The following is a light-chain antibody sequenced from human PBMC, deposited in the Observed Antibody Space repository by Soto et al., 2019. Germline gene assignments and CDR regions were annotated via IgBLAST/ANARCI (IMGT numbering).Light chain of an antibody. Sequence: QSALTQPRSVSGSPGQSVTISCTGSSSDVGTYKYVSWYQQHPGKAPKLMIYDVSQRPSGVPDRFSGSKSGNTASLTISGLQAEDESDYYCCSYAGRYSSVFGGGTKATVL. J-gene: IGLJ2*01. V-gene: IGLV2-11*01. CDR2: DVS. CDR3: CSYAGRYSSV. CDR1: SSDVGTYKY.